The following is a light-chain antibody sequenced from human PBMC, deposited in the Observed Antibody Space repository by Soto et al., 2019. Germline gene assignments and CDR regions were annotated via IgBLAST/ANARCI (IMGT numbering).Light chain of an antibody. CDR1: QSVSSY. Sequence: EIVLTQSPATLSLSPGERATLSCRASQSVSSYLAWYQQKPGQAPRLLIYDASSRATGIPARFSGSGSGTDFTLTISSLEPEDFAGYFCQQRGNWPLTFGGGTKVEVK. J-gene: IGKJ4*01. CDR2: DAS. CDR3: QQRGNWPLT. V-gene: IGKV3-11*01.